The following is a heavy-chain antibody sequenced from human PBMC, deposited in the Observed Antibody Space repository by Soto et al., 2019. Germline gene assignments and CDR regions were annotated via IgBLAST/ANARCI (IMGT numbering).Heavy chain of an antibody. D-gene: IGHD3-22*01. CDR1: GGSISSYY. CDR2: IYYSGST. J-gene: IGHJ3*02. V-gene: IGHV4-59*12. CDR3: ARGDYYDTSGPFSDAFDI. Sequence: SETLSLTCTVSGGSISSYYWSWIRQPPGKGLEWIGYIYYSGSTNYNPSLKSRVTISVDTSKNSLYLQMNSLRAEDTAVYYCARGDYYDTSGPFSDAFDIWGRGTMVTVSS.